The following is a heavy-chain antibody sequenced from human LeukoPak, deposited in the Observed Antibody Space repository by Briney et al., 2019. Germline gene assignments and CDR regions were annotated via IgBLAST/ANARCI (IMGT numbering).Heavy chain of an antibody. J-gene: IGHJ4*02. D-gene: IGHD5-24*01. CDR1: GGSISSSTFY. Sequence: ETLSLTCTVSGGSISSSTFYWGWIRQPPGKGLEWIGSIFSGGSTNYNPSLKSRVTISVDKSKNQFSLKLSSVTAADTAVYYCARGGLGLKRGDYFDYWGQGTLVTVSS. CDR3: ARGGLGLKRGDYFDY. V-gene: IGHV4-39*07. CDR2: IFSGGST.